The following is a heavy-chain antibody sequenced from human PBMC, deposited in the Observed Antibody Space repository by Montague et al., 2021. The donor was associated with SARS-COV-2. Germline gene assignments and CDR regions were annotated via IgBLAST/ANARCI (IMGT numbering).Heavy chain of an antibody. CDR1: GFSLSTSGVG. Sequence: PALVKPTQTLTLTCTFSGFSLSTSGVGVGWIRQPPGKALEWLALXYWDDDKRCSPSLKSRLTITKDTSKNQVVLTMTNMDPVDTATYYCAHSRITMVRGVINYYGMDVWGQGTTVTVSS. CDR2: XYWDDDK. D-gene: IGHD3-10*01. CDR3: AHSRITMVRGVINYYGMDV. J-gene: IGHJ6*02. V-gene: IGHV2-5*02.